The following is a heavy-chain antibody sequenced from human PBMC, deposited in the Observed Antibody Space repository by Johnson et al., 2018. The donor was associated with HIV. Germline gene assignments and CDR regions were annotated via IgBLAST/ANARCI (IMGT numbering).Heavy chain of an antibody. D-gene: IGHD1-26*01. V-gene: IGHV3-30-3*01. CDR1: GLTFTTYF. CDR2: ISCDGSKK. J-gene: IGHJ3*02. CDR3: ARGREGGNYQGGAFDI. Sequence: QVQLMESGGGVVQARRSQRVSCAASGLTFTTYFIHWVRQAPGKGLEWVTVISCDGSKKCYGDFVKGRFTISRASSKGRFPISRDNSKNTLYLQMNSLRAEDTAVYYWARGREGGNYQGGAFDIWGQGTMVTVSS.